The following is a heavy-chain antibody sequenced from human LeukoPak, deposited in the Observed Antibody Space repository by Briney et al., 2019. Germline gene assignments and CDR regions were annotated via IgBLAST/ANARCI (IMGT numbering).Heavy chain of an antibody. V-gene: IGHV1-8*03. J-gene: IGHJ6*03. Sequence: ASVKVSCKASGYIFIDYEINWVRQATGQGLEWMGWMNPKSGDTGYEQKFKGRVTITRDSSIRTVYMELSSLRSKDPALYYCARGRYMDVWGKGTTVTVSS. CDR3: ARGRYMDV. CDR2: MNPKSGDT. CDR1: GYIFIDYE.